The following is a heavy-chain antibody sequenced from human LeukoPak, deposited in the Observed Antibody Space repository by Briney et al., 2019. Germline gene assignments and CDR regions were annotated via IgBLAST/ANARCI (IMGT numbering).Heavy chain of an antibody. V-gene: IGHV4-38-2*02. J-gene: IGHJ2*01. CDR3: ARVYYSSSYDYWYFNL. CDR2: LFHSGTT. CDR1: GYPFSSGFY. D-gene: IGHD6-13*01. Sequence: SETLSLTCSVSGYPFSSGFYWGWIRQPPGKGLEWIGSLFHSGTTYYNPSLKSRLTISIDTSKNQFSLKLSSVTAADTAVYYCARVYYSSSYDYWYFNLWGRGTLVTVSS.